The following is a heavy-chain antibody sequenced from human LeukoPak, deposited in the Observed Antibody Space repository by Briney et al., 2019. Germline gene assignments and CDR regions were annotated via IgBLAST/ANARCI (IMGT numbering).Heavy chain of an antibody. J-gene: IGHJ4*02. CDR3: ARGDLSSGWYYFDY. Sequence: ASVKVSCKASGYTFTRYGISWVGQAPGQGGEWMGWISAYNGKTNYVQKLQGRVTMTTDTSTSTAYMELRSLRSDDTAVYYCARGDLSSGWYYFDYWGQGTLVTVSS. V-gene: IGHV1-18*01. CDR2: ISAYNGKT. D-gene: IGHD6-19*01. CDR1: GYTFTRYG.